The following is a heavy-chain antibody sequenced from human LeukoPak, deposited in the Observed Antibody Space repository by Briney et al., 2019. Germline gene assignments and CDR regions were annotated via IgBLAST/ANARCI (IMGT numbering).Heavy chain of an antibody. CDR2: ISSGGSTV. CDR1: GVMFSTYS. CDR3: ARAPVYDFWSGYYPSYYFDY. V-gene: IGHV3-48*01. Sequence: PGGSLRLSCAASGVMFSTYSMNWVRQAPGKGLEWVSYISSGGSTVSYADSVKGRFTISRDIAKNSLYLQMNSLRAEDTAVYYCARAPVYDFWSGYYPSYYFDYWGQGTLVTVSS. D-gene: IGHD3-3*01. J-gene: IGHJ4*02.